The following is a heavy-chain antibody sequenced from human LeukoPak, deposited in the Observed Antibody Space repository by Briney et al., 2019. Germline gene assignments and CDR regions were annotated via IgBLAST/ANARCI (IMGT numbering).Heavy chain of an antibody. Sequence: SETLSLTCTVSGGSITSYYWSWIRQPPGKGLEWTGYIYYSGSTNYNPSLKSRVTISVDTSKNQFSLKLSSVTAADTAVYYCARRAYSSGYYYFDYWGQGALVTVSS. J-gene: IGHJ4*02. V-gene: IGHV4-59*01. CDR1: GGSITSYY. CDR2: IYYSGST. CDR3: ARRAYSSGYYYFDY. D-gene: IGHD3-22*01.